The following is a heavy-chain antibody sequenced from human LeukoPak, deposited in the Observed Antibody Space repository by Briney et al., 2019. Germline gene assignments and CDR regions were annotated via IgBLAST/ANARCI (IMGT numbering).Heavy chain of an antibody. D-gene: IGHD3-9*01. CDR3: TRDLMDYDVSTGLHHYYMDV. Sequence: GGSLRLSCAASGFTFNSYAMSWVRQAPGKGLEWVSAISGSGDYADSVKGRVTISRDNSKNTLYLQMNSLRAEDTAVYYCTRDLMDYDVSTGLHHYYMDVWGQGTTVTVSS. CDR1: GFTFNSYA. J-gene: IGHJ6*02. CDR2: ISGSG. V-gene: IGHV3-23*01.